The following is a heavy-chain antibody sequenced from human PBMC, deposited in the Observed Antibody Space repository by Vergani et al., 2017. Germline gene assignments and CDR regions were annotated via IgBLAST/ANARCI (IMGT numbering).Heavy chain of an antibody. CDR1: GYSFTSYW. Sequence: EVQLVQSGAEVKKPGESLKISCKGSGYSFTSYWIGWVRQMPGKGLEWMGIIYPGDSDTRYSPSFQGQVTISADKSISTAYLQWSSLKASDTAMYYCARSITYYYDSSGYYYDPWGQGTLVTVSS. D-gene: IGHD3-22*01. V-gene: IGHV5-51*01. J-gene: IGHJ5*02. CDR2: IYPGDSDT. CDR3: ARSITYYYDSSGYYYDP.